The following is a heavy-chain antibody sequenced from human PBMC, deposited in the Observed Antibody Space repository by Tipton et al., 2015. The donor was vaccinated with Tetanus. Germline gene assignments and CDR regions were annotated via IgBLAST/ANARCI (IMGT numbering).Heavy chain of an antibody. J-gene: IGHJ5*02. CDR2: VYYNGNS. Sequence: GLVKPSETLSLTCNVSGGSISSGTFYWDWIRHSPGKGLEWIGNVYYNGNSLQNPSLKSRVTLSLDKSKNQFSLKLTSVTAADSAVYFCARSADNWFDPWGPGILVTVSS. V-gene: IGHV4-39*01. CDR1: GGSISSGTFY. CDR3: ARSADNWFDP.